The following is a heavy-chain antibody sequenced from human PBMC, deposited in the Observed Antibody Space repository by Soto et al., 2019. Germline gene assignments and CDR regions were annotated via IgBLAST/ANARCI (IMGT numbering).Heavy chain of an antibody. D-gene: IGHD2-2*01. CDR1: PG. V-gene: IGHV3-15*01. Sequence: PGGRRVRKKKGKGLDWVGRIRSNPDGGSTDYAAPVQDRFTISRDDSKTTVYLQMNSLETEDTAVYYCIPAAACISTCTAGMDVWRHGTSVIVS. CDR3: IPAAACISTCTAGMDV. J-gene: IGHJ6*02. CDR2: IRSNPDGGST.